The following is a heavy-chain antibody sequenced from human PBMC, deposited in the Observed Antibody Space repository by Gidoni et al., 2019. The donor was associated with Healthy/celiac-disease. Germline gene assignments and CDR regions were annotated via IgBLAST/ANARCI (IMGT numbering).Heavy chain of an antibody. D-gene: IGHD6-19*01. Sequence: QVQLVESGGGVVQPGRSLRLSCAASGFTFSSYGMHGVRQAPGKGLEWVAVIWYDGSNKYYADSVKGRFTISIDNSKNTLYLQMNSLRAEDTAVYYCASSSGWPAPFGYWGQGTLVTVSS. V-gene: IGHV3-33*01. CDR2: IWYDGSNK. CDR3: ASSSGWPAPFGY. CDR1: GFTFSSYG. J-gene: IGHJ4*02.